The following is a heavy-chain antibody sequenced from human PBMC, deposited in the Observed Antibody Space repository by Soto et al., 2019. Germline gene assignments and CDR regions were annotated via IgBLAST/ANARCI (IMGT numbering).Heavy chain of an antibody. CDR1: GGSFSGYY. CDR3: ARRPRCITMVRGVIAQDYYYYYGMDV. Sequence: SETLSLTCAVYGGSFSGYYWSWISQLPGKGLEWIGEINHSGSTNYNTSPKSRVTISVATSKNQFSLKLSSVTVADTAVYYCARRPRCITMVRGVIAQDYYYYYGMDVWGQGTTVTVSS. CDR2: INHSGST. V-gene: IGHV4-34*01. J-gene: IGHJ6*02. D-gene: IGHD3-10*01.